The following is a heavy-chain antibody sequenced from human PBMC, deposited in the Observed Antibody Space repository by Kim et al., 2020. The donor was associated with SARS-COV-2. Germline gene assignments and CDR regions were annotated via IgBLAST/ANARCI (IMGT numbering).Heavy chain of an antibody. Sequence: ADPVKGRFTISRDNAKNSRYLQMNSLRAEDTAVYYCAREDQQQLAGGMDVWGQGTTVTVSS. V-gene: IGHV3-21*01. J-gene: IGHJ6*02. D-gene: IGHD6-13*01. CDR3: AREDQQQLAGGMDV.